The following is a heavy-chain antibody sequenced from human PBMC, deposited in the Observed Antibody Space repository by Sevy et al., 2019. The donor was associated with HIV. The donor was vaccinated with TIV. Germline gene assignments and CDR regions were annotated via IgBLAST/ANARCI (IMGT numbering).Heavy chain of an antibody. CDR1: GFTFSSYA. V-gene: IGHV3-23*01. D-gene: IGHD1-26*01. J-gene: IGHJ6*03. CDR3: AKDGVGATLRYYMDV. Sequence: GGSLKLSCAASGFTFSSYAMSWVRQAPGKGLEWVSAISGSGGSTYYADSVKGRFTISRDNSKNTLYLQMNSLRAEDTAVYYCAKDGVGATLRYYMDVWGQGTTVTVSS. CDR2: ISGSGGST.